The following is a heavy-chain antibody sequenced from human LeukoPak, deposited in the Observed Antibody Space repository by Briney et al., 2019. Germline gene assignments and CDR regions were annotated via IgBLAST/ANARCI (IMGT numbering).Heavy chain of an antibody. Sequence: GGSLRLSCAGSGFTFSSHYMSWVRQAPGKGLEWVANIKGDGSEIYYVDSVKGRFTISRDNAENSLYLQMNSLRAEDTAVYYCAREATYNYAYALDYWGQGTLVTVSS. D-gene: IGHD5-18*01. CDR2: IKGDGSEI. V-gene: IGHV3-7*01. CDR3: AREATYNYAYALDY. J-gene: IGHJ4*02. CDR1: GFTFSSHY.